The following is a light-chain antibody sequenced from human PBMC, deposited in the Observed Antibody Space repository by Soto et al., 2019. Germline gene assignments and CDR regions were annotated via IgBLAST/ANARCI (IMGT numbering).Light chain of an antibody. CDR1: QSISNY. CDR3: QQSYSTPPT. V-gene: IGKV1-39*01. CDR2: AAS. J-gene: IGKJ1*01. Sequence: DIQMTHYPSSLSASVGDRVTITCRASQSISNYLNWYQQKPGRAPKLLIYAASSLQSGVPSRFSGSGSGTDFTLTINSLQPEDFATYYCQQSYSTPPTFGQGTKVDI.